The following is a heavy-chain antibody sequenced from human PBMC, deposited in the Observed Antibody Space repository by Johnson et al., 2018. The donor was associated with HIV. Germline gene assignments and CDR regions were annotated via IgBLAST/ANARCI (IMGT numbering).Heavy chain of an antibody. D-gene: IGHD6-19*01. Sequence: VQLVESGGGLVQPGGSLRLSCAASGFTFSSYDMHWVRQATGKGLEWVSAIGTAGDTYYADSVKGRFTISSDNSKNTLYLQMNSLRAADTAVYYCASGSREWLFWGQGTMVTVSS. CDR2: IGTAGDT. CDR1: GFTFSSYD. J-gene: IGHJ3*01. CDR3: ASGSREWLF. V-gene: IGHV3-13*01.